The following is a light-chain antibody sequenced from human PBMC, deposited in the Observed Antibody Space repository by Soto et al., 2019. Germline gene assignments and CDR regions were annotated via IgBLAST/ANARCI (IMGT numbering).Light chain of an antibody. CDR1: QCVSSY. CDR3: QQRSNCPPSLS. V-gene: IGKV3-11*01. Sequence: ETVLTQSPATLSLSPGERATLSCRASQCVSSYLAWYQQKPGQAPRLLIYDADKRATGTPGRFSGSGSGTDFTLTLSSLESEDFAVCSCQQRSNCPPSLSLGGGTKVEL. J-gene: IGKJ4*01. CDR2: DAD.